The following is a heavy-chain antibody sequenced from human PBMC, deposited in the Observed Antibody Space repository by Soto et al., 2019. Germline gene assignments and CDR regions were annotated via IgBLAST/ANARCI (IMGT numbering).Heavy chain of an antibody. CDR2: INPNSGGT. V-gene: IGHV1-2*04. CDR3: ARDFGSGSYSTQPLDY. D-gene: IGHD1-26*01. Sequence: EASVKVSCKASGYTFTGYYMHWVRQAPGQGLEWMGWINPNSGGTNYAQKFQGWVTMTRDTSISTAYMELSRLRSDDTAVYYCARDFGSGSYSTQPLDYWGQGTLVTVSS. CDR1: GYTFTGYY. J-gene: IGHJ4*02.